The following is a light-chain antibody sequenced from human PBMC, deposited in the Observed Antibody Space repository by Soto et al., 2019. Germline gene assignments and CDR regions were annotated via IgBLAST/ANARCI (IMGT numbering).Light chain of an antibody. CDR1: SANIGAGYD. V-gene: IGLV1-40*01. CDR3: QSYDSSLSGYWV. CDR2: GNS. Sequence: QSVLTQPPSVSGAPGQRVTISCTGRSANIGAGYDVHWYQQIQGTAPKLLISGNSNRPSGVPDRFSGSKSGTSASLAISGLQAEDEADYYCQSYDSSLSGYWVFGGGTK. J-gene: IGLJ3*02.